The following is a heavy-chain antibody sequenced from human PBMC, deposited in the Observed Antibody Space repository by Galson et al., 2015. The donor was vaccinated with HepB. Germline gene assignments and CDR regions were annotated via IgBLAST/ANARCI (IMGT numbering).Heavy chain of an antibody. V-gene: IGHV3-23*01. D-gene: IGHD3-22*01. CDR1: GFTFSSYA. Sequence: SLRLSCAASGFTFSSYAMSWVRQAPGKGLEWVSAISDSGGSTYYADSVKGRFTISRDNSKNTLYLQMISLRAEDTAVYYCAKPDAGPTWGGYYYDTSGYYHFDSWGQGTLVTVSS. CDR3: AKPDAGPTWGGYYYDTSGYYHFDS. J-gene: IGHJ4*02. CDR2: ISDSGGST.